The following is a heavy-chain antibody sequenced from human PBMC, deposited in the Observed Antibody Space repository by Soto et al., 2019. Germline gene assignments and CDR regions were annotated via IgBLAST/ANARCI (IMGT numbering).Heavy chain of an antibody. V-gene: IGHV1-69*02. CDR1: GGTFSSYT. CDR3: ASLKGRFSSTSCCYFDY. Sequence: ASVKVSCKASGGTFSSYTISWVRQAPGQGLEWMGRIIPILGIANYAQKFQGRVTITADKSTSTAYMELSSLRSEDTAVYYCASLKGRFSSTSCCYFDYWGQGTLVTVSS. CDR2: IIPILGIA. J-gene: IGHJ4*02. D-gene: IGHD2-2*01.